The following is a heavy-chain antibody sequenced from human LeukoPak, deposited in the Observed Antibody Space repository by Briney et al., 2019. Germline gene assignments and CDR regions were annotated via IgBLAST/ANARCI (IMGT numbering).Heavy chain of an antibody. D-gene: IGHD3-10*01. CDR2: ISGDGGST. V-gene: IGHV3-43*02. CDR3: AKDISYYGSGGYRIEGYFDY. J-gene: IGHJ4*02. Sequence: GESLRLSCAASGFTFDDYAMHWVRQAPGKGLEWVSLISGDGGSTYYADSVKGRFTISRDNSKNSLYLQMNSLRTEDTALYYCAKDISYYGSGGYRIEGYFDYWGQGTLVTVSS. CDR1: GFTFDDYA.